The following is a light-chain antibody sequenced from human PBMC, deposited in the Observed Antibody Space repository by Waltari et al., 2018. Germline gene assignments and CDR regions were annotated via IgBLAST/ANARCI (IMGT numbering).Light chain of an antibody. CDR2: DAS. V-gene: IGKV1-33*01. CDR3: QQYDNLPIT. Sequence: DIQMTQSPSSLSASVGDRVTITCQESKDISNYLNWYQHKPGKAPKPLIYDASNLETGVPSRFSGIGSVTDFTFTISSLQPEDIATYYCQQYDNLPITFGQGTRLEIK. J-gene: IGKJ5*01. CDR1: KDISNY.